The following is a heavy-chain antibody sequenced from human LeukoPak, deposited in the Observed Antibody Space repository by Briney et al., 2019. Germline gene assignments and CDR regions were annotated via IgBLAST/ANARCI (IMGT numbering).Heavy chain of an antibody. V-gene: IGHV4-39*07. CDR1: GGSISSNSYY. CDR2: IYYSGST. D-gene: IGHD4-23*01. CDR3: AIRYGYGGNRPFDY. Sequence: SETLSLTCTVSGGSISSNSYYWGWIRQPPGKGLEWIGSIYYSGSTYYSPSLKSRVTISVDTSKNQFSLKLSSVTAADTAVYYCAIRYGYGGNRPFDYWGQGTLVTVSS. J-gene: IGHJ4*02.